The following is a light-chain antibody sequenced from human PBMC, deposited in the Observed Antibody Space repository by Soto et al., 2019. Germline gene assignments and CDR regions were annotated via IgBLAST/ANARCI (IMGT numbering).Light chain of an antibody. CDR3: QQRSNWPST. V-gene: IGKV3-11*01. J-gene: IGKJ4*01. CDR1: QSVSSY. Sequence: EIVLTQSPATLSLSPGDRATLSCRASQSVSSYLAWYQQKPGQAPRLLIYDASNRATGIPARFSGSGSGTDFTLTITSLVPEDFAVYYCQQRSNWPSTFGGGTKVEI. CDR2: DAS.